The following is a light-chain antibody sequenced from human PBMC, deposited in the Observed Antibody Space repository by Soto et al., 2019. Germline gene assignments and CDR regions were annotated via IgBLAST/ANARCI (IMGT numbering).Light chain of an antibody. CDR1: QSISNY. Sequence: DIQMTQSPSSLSASVGDRVTITCRASQSISNYLNWYQQKPGKAPNLLIYAASNFQSGVQSRFSGSGSGTDFTLTISRLQPEDFATYYCQQTYSTPWTFGQGTKVEIK. J-gene: IGKJ1*01. CDR3: QQTYSTPWT. CDR2: AAS. V-gene: IGKV1-39*01.